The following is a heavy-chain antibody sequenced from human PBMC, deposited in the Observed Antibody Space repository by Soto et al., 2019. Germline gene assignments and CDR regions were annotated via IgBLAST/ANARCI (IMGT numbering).Heavy chain of an antibody. Sequence: ASVKVSCKASGYTFTSYAMHWVRQAPGQRLEWMGWINAGNGNTKYSQKFQGRVTITRDTSASTAYMELSSLRSEDTAVYYCARDGGYSSGWYVHWFDPWGQGTLVTVS. V-gene: IGHV1-3*01. CDR2: INAGNGNT. J-gene: IGHJ5*02. CDR1: GYTFTSYA. CDR3: ARDGGYSSGWYVHWFDP. D-gene: IGHD6-19*01.